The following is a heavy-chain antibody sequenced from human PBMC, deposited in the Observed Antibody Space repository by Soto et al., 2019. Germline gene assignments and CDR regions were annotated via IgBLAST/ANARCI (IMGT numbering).Heavy chain of an antibody. J-gene: IGHJ4*02. D-gene: IGHD6-19*01. CDR2: IYYSGST. CDR3: ARSRFTSGWWTPPFDY. V-gene: IGHV4-59*01. CDR1: GGSISSYY. Sequence: SETLSLTCAVSGGSISSYYWSWIRQPPGKGLEWIGYIYYSGSTNYNPSLKSRVTISVDTSKNQFSLKLTSVTAADTAVYYCARSRFTSGWWTPPFDYWGQGTLVTVSS.